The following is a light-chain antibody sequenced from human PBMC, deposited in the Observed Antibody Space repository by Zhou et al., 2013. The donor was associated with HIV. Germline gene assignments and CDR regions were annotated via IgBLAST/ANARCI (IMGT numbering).Light chain of an antibody. CDR1: QSISSY. CDR3: QQTYSTLPLT. CDR2: AAS. J-gene: IGKJ4*01. Sequence: DIQMTQSPSSLSASVGDRVTITCRASQSISSYLNWYQQKPGKAPKLLIYAASSLQSGVPSRFSGSGSGTDFTLTISSLQPEDFATYYCQQTYSTLPLTFGGGTKVEDQT. V-gene: IGKV1-39*01.